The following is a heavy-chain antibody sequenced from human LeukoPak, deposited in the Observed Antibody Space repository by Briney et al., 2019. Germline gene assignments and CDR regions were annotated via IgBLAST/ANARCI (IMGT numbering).Heavy chain of an antibody. CDR1: GGSISTYH. CDR3: ARGGGYSGYDNYFDY. V-gene: IGHV4-59*01. CDR2: SYYNGRT. J-gene: IGHJ4*02. D-gene: IGHD5-12*01. Sequence: SETLSLTCTVSGGSISTYHWSWIRQPPGKGLEWIGYSYYNGRTSYNPSLKSRVIISVDASKNQFPLRLTSVTTADTAVYFCARGGGYSGYDNYFDYWGQGALVTVSS.